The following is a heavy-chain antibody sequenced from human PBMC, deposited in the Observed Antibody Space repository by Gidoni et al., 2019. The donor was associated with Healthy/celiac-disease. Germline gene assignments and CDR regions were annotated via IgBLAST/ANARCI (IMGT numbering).Heavy chain of an antibody. CDR1: GGSISSYY. V-gene: IGHV4-59*01. CDR3: ARGDTAMATVDY. CDR2: IYYSGST. J-gene: IGHJ4*02. D-gene: IGHD5-18*01. Sequence: QVQLQESGPGLVKPSETLSLTCTVSGGSISSYYWSWIRQPPGKGLEWIGYIYYSGSTNYNPSLKSRVTISVDTSKNQFSLKLSSVTAADTAVYYCARGDTAMATVDYWGQGTLVTVSS.